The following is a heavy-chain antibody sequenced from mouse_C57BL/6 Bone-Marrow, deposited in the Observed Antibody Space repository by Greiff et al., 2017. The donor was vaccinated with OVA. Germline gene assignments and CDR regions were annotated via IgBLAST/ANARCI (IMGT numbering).Heavy chain of an antibody. CDR2: IDPSDSYT. Sequence: QVQLKQPGAELVMPGASVKLSCKASGYTFTSYWMHWVKQRPGQGLEWIGEIDPSDSYTNYNQKFKGKSTLTVDKSSSTAYMQLSSLTYEDSAVYYCARGGSCAYWGQGTLVTVSA. V-gene: IGHV1-69*01. J-gene: IGHJ3*01. CDR3: ARGGSCAY. CDR1: GYTFTSYW. D-gene: IGHD3-1*01.